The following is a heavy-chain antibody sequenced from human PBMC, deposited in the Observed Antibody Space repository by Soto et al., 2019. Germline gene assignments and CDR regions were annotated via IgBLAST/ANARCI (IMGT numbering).Heavy chain of an antibody. CDR3: GVVDRNGDWFAP. D-gene: IGHD3-3*01. Sequence: QLQLQESGPGLVKPSETLSLTCTVSGGSISSSDFYWGWLRQTPGKGLEFIGSMYYIGTTYYNPSIKTPVTIFVHTSKNQFALKLTAVTAAGPAVYDCGVVDRNGDWFAPFGEGALVTVSS. J-gene: IGHJ5*02. V-gene: IGHV4-39*01. CDR1: GGSISSSDFY. CDR2: MYYIGTT.